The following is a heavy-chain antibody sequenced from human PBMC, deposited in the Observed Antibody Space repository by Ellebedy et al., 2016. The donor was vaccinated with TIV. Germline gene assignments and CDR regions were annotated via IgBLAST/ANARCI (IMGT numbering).Heavy chain of an antibody. CDR2: IKQDGSET. J-gene: IGHJ4*02. V-gene: IGHV3-7*01. CDR3: ARSPYTGYSDLGFDY. Sequence: GESLKISCAASGFTFSNYWMSWVRQAPGKGLEWVANIKQDGSETYYVDSVKGRFTISRDNAKNSLYLQMNSLRADDTAVYYCARSPYTGYSDLGFDYWGQGSLVTVSS. CDR1: GFTFSNYW. D-gene: IGHD2-2*02.